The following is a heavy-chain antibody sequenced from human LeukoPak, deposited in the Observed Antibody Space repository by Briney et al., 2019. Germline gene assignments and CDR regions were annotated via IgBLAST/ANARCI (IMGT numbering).Heavy chain of an antibody. CDR2: ISAYNGDT. Sequence: ASVKVSCKTSGYIFRTYAITWVRQAPGQGLEWMGWISAYNGDTKFAQKFQDRFTMTTDTSTSTAYMELRSLRSDDTAVYYCAGSYFIFTRPGTSWFDPWGQGTLVTVSS. V-gene: IGHV1-18*01. CDR3: AGSYFIFTRPGTSWFDP. CDR1: GYIFRTYA. J-gene: IGHJ5*02. D-gene: IGHD3-3*02.